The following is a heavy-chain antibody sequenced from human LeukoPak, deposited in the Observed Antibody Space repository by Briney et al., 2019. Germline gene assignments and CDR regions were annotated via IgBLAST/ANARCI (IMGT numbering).Heavy chain of an antibody. D-gene: IGHD6-13*01. Sequence: PSETLSLTCTVSGYSISSGYYWGWIRQPPGKGLEWIGSIYHSGSTYYNPSLKSRVTISVDTSKNQFSLKLSSVTAADTAVYYCARIAAAGTVRAAFDIWGQGTMVTVSS. CDR1: GYSISSGYY. CDR2: IYHSGST. V-gene: IGHV4-38-2*02. J-gene: IGHJ3*02. CDR3: ARIAAAGTVRAAFDI.